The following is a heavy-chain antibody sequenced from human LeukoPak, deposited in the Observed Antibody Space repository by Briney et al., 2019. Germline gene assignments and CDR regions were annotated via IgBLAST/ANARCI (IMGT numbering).Heavy chain of an antibody. CDR3: AKDEFRTLYSCGWYAG. CDR2: ISGSGGST. D-gene: IGHD6-19*01. V-gene: IGHV3-23*01. J-gene: IGHJ4*02. CDR1: GFTFSSYA. Sequence: GGSLRLSCAASGFTFSSYAMSWDRQAPGKGLEWVSAISGSGGSTYYADSVKGRFTISRDNSKNTLYLQMNSLRAEDTAVYYCAKDEFRTLYSCGWYAGWGQGTLVTVSS.